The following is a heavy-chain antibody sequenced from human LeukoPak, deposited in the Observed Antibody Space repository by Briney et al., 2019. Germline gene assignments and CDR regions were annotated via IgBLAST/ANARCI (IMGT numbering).Heavy chain of an antibody. Sequence: GGSLRLSCAASGFTFDDYAMHWVRQAPGKGLEWVSGISWNSGSIGYADSVKGRFTISRDNAKNSLYLQMNSLRAEDTALYYCAKDAGPSGSGSYYNNWGQGTLVTVSS. D-gene: IGHD3-10*01. J-gene: IGHJ4*02. V-gene: IGHV3-9*01. CDR2: ISWNSGSI. CDR3: AKDAGPSGSGSYYNN. CDR1: GFTFDDYA.